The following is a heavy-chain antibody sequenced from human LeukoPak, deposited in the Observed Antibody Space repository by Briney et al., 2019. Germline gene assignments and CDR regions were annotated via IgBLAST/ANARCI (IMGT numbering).Heavy chain of an antibody. CDR1: GYSFTSYY. V-gene: IGHV1-46*01. D-gene: IGHD7-27*01. Sequence: ASVKVSCMASGYSFTSYYMHWVRQAPGQGLEWMGIINPSDSSTSYAQKFQGRVTMTRDTSTSTVYMELSSLRSEDTAVYYCARGGVAKLGPLDLWGQGTLVTVSS. J-gene: IGHJ5*02. CDR3: ARGGVAKLGPLDL. CDR2: INPSDSST.